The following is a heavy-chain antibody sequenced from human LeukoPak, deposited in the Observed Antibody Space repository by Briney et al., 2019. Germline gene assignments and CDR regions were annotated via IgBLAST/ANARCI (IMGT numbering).Heavy chain of an antibody. D-gene: IGHD4-17*01. J-gene: IGHJ4*02. V-gene: IGHV3-15*01. CDR3: TTERYGDYAD. CDR2: IKSKTHGGTS. Sequence: GGSLRLSCAASGFIFTNAWMSWVRQTPGKGLEWVGRIKSKTHGGTSEYATPVKGRFTISRDDSRDMVDLQMNSLKTEDTAVYYCTTERYGDYADWGQGTLGTVSA. CDR1: GFIFTNAW.